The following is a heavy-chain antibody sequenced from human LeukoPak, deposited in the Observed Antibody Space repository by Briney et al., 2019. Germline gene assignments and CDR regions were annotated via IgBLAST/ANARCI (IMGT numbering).Heavy chain of an antibody. CDR3: ARDRAIFGVVNGYHDAFDI. CDR2: ISAYNGNT. V-gene: IGHV1-18*01. J-gene: IGHJ3*02. D-gene: IGHD3-3*01. CDR1: GYTFTSYG. Sequence: RASVKVSCKASGYTFTSYGISWVRQAPGQGLEWMGWISAYNGNTNYAQKLQGRVTMTTDTSTSTAYMELRSLRSDDTAVYYCARDRAIFGVVNGYHDAFDIWGQGTMVTVSS.